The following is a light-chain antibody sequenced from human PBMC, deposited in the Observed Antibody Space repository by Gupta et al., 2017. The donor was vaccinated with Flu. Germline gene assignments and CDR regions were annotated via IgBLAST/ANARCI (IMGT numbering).Light chain of an antibody. Sequence: LTQPHSVSVSAGQTASIVCSGYDLDHQSVCSYQLQSGQPPLLVICQSDQRHSGFTERVSDSASAKTVTMNSSGTEALDEDDYFCQEWEDDSGIFGGGTRLTIL. CDR1: DLDHQS. CDR3: QEWEDDSGI. CDR2: QSD. V-gene: IGLV3-1*01. J-gene: IGLJ2*01.